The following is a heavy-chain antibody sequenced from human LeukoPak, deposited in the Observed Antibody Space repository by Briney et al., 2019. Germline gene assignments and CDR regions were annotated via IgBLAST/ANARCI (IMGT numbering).Heavy chain of an antibody. J-gene: IGHJ4*02. CDR2: ISSSGSTI. CDR1: GFTYSSYE. Sequence: GGSLRLSCAASGFTYSSYEMNWVRQAPGKGLEWVSYISSSGSTIYCADSVKGRFTISRDNAKNSLYLQMNSLRAEDTAVYYCATDLLTYDNFDYWGQGTLVTVSS. D-gene: IGHD3-9*01. CDR3: ATDLLTYDNFDY. V-gene: IGHV3-48*03.